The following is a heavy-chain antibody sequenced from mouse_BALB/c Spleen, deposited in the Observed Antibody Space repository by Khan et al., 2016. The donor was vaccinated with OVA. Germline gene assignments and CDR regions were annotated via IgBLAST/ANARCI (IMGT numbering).Heavy chain of an antibody. Sequence: QMQLEESGPGLVQPSQSLSITCTVSGFSLTTYGIHWVRQSPGKGLEWLGVIWSGGTTDYNAPFISRLNITKDNSKSQVFFTMKSLQTDDTAMYYCARNSYMYDFTYWGQGTLVTVSA. CDR3: ARNSYMYDFTY. V-gene: IGHV2-2*01. CDR1: GFSLTTYG. CDR2: IWSGGTT. D-gene: IGHD2-14*01. J-gene: IGHJ3*01.